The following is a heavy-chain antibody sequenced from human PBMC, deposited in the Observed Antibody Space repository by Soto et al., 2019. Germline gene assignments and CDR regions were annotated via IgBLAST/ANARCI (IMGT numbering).Heavy chain of an antibody. Sequence: SETLSLTCAVYGGSFSGYYWTWIRQPPGKGLEWIGEINHSGSTNYNPSLKSRVTISVDTSKNQFSLKLSSVTAADTAVYYCARAGMPQLAPLDWFDPWGQGTLVTVSS. CDR1: GGSFSGYY. J-gene: IGHJ5*02. D-gene: IGHD5-18*01. CDR2: INHSGST. CDR3: ARAGMPQLAPLDWFDP. V-gene: IGHV4-34*01.